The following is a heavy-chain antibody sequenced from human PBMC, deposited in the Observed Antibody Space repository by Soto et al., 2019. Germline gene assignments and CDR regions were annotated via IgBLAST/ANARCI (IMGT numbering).Heavy chain of an antibody. CDR3: GTNPGGGGY. CDR2: IYSGGYT. J-gene: IGHJ4*02. D-gene: IGHD3-10*01. V-gene: IGHV3-53*01. Sequence: EVQLVESGGGLIQPGGSLRLSCAVSGFTVSNNYMSWVRQAPGKGLEGVSVIYSGGYTAYGDSVKGRFTISRDNSKNTLFLEKNTRGAGDTAGYSWGTNPGGGGYWGQGTLVTVSS. CDR1: GFTVSNNY.